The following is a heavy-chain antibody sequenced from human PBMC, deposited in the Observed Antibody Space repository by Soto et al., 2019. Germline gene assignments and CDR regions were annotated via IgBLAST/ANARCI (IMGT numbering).Heavy chain of an antibody. J-gene: IGHJ4*02. CDR1: GYTFTSYH. Sequence: QVQLVQSGAEVKKPGASVKVSCKTSGYTFTSYHISWVRQAPRQGLEWMGWISAYNTNTNYAQKFQGRVTMTTDTLTSTAYMELRSLRTDDTAVYYCARDTPPTDYWGQGTLVTVSS. CDR2: ISAYNTNT. CDR3: ARDTPPTDY. V-gene: IGHV1-18*01.